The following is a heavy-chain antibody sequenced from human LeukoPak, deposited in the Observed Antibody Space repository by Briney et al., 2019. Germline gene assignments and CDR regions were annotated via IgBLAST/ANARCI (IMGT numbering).Heavy chain of an antibody. D-gene: IGHD3-22*01. CDR2: VSSTSRFI. V-gene: IGHV3-21*01. CDR1: GFTFTTYS. CDR3: ARDLRGYPY. Sequence: GGSLRLSCAASGFTFTTYSMNWVRRAPGKGLEWVSFVSSTSRFISYADSVKGRFTISRDNAKNSLYLQMTSLRAEDTAVYYCARDLRGYPYWGQGTLVTVSS. J-gene: IGHJ1*01.